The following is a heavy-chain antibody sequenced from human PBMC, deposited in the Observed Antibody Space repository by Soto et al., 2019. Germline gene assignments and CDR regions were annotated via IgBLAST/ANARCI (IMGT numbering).Heavy chain of an antibody. CDR3: AKIIGDSQYSSGWEDRRDAFDI. D-gene: IGHD6-19*01. CDR1: GFTFSSYG. CDR2: ISYDGSNK. J-gene: IGHJ3*02. V-gene: IGHV3-30*18. Sequence: PGGSLRLSCAASGFTFSSYGMHWVRQAPGKGLEWVAVISYDGSNKYYADSVKGRFTISRDNSKNTLYLQMNSLRAEDTAVCYCAKIIGDSQYSSGWEDRRDAFDIWGQGTMVTVSS.